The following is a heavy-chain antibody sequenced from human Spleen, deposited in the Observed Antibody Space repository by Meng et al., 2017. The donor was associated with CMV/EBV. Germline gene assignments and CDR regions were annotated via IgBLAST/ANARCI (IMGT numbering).Heavy chain of an antibody. Sequence: GGSLRLSCAASGFTFSSYSMNWVRQAPGKGLEWVAIMRSDGSDKCFADSVKGRFTISRDNSKNTLYLQMNSLRAEDTAIYYCVRDGGRWDFDYWGQGTLVTVSS. CDR2: MRSDGSDK. D-gene: IGHD3-16*01. V-gene: IGHV3-30*02. J-gene: IGHJ4*02. CDR1: GFTFSSYS. CDR3: VRDGGRWDFDY.